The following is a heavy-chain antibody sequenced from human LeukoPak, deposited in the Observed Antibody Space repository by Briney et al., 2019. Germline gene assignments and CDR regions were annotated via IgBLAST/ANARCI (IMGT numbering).Heavy chain of an antibody. CDR3: ARAGYCSSTSCQWVPLV. V-gene: IGHV4-59*01. CDR2: IYYSGST. CDR1: GGSMKNYY. J-gene: IGHJ6*02. D-gene: IGHD2-2*03. Sequence: SETLSLTRTVSGGSMKNYYWIWIRQSPGKGLEWIGYIYYSGSTNYNPSLKSRVTISVDTSKNQFSLKLSSVTAADTAVYYCARAGYCSSTSCQWVPLVWGQGTTVTVSS.